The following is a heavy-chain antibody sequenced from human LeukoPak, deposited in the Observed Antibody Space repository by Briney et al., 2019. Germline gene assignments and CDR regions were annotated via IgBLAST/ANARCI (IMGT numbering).Heavy chain of an antibody. Sequence: PGGSLRLSCAASGFTVSNAWMSWVRQAPGKGLEWVGRTKSKTDGGKTDYAAPVKGRFTMSRDDPKNTLYLQMNSLKAEDTAVYYCTTDRISWGQGTLVTVPS. CDR1: GFTVSNAW. CDR3: TTDRIS. CDR2: TKSKTDGGKT. J-gene: IGHJ5*02. V-gene: IGHV3-15*01.